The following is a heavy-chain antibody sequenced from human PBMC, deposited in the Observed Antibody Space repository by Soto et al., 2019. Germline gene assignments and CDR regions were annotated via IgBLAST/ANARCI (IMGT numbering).Heavy chain of an antibody. CDR1: GGSVSGYY. D-gene: IGHD6-19*01. CDR3: ARGRKWLGYYYYYGMDV. Sequence: XATLSLTCAVYGGSVSGYYWSWIRQPPGKGLEWIGEINHSGSTNYNPSLKSRVTISVDTSKNQFSLKLSSVTAADTAVYYCARGRKWLGYYYYYGMDVWGQGTTVTVSS. CDR2: INHSGST. J-gene: IGHJ6*02. V-gene: IGHV4-34*01.